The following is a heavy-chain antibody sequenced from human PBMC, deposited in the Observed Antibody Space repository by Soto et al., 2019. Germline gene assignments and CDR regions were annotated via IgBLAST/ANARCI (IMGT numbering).Heavy chain of an antibody. CDR1: GFSFSTCA. V-gene: IGHV3-23*01. D-gene: IGHD3-22*01. J-gene: IGHJ4*02. CDR3: DAQATGYFVPFDF. CDR2: ISASGDTT. Sequence: EVQLLESGGGLVQPGGSLRLSCAASGFSFSTCAVSWVRQAPGKGLEWVSSISASGDTTHYAESVRGRFTISRDNSRNTLHLQMSSLTAEDTAIYYCDAQATGYFVPFDFWGRGTLVTVSS.